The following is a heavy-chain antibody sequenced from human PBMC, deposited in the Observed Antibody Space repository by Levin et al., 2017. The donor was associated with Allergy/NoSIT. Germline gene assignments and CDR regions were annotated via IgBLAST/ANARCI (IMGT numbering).Heavy chain of an antibody. CDR1: GGSFSGYY. J-gene: IGHJ4*02. CDR2: INHSGST. CDR3: ARASTSMVRGLDY. D-gene: IGHD3-10*01. V-gene: IGHV4-34*01. Sequence: SETLSLTCAVYGGSFSGYYWSWIRQPPGKGLEWIGEINHSGSTNYNPSLKSRVTISVDTSKNQFSLKLSSVTAADTAVYYCARASTSMVRGLDYWGQGTLVTVSS.